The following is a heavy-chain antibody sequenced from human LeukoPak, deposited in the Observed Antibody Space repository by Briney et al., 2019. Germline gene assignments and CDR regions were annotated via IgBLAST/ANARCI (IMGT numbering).Heavy chain of an antibody. V-gene: IGHV4-39*07. D-gene: IGHD4-11*01. CDR2: IYYSGST. CDR1: GFTFSSYG. Sequence: GSLRLSCAASGFTFSSYGMNWVRQPPGKGLEWIGSIYYSGSTYYNPSLKSRVTISVDTSKNQFSLKPSPVTAADTAVYYCARDGMGVTYAFDIWGQGTMVTVSS. CDR3: ARDGMGVTYAFDI. J-gene: IGHJ3*02.